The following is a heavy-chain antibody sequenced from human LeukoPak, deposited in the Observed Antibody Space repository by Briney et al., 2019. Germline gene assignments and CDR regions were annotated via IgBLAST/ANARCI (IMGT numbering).Heavy chain of an antibody. V-gene: IGHV4-34*01. CDR3: ARSARRSPYSSSWYGGSNNWFDP. CDR1: GGSFSGYY. D-gene: IGHD6-13*01. Sequence: PSETLSLTCAVYGGSFSGYYWSWIRQPPGKGLEWIGEINHSGSTNYNPSLKSRVTISVDTSKNQFSLKLSSVTAADTAVYYCARSARRSPYSSSWYGGSNNWFDPWGQGTLVTVSS. J-gene: IGHJ5*02. CDR2: INHSGST.